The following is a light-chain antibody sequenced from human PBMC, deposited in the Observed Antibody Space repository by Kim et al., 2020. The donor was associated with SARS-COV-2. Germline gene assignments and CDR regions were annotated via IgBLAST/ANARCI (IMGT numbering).Light chain of an antibody. CDR3: LQDYSYPRT. J-gene: IGKJ2*01. CDR1: QAIRND. CDR2: ATS. Sequence: GGRVTITCRASQAIRNDLGWYQQKPGEAPRLLIYATSSLQSGVPPRFSGSGSGTDFTLTITSLQPEDCATYYCLQDYSYPRTFCQGTKLEI. V-gene: IGKV1-6*01.